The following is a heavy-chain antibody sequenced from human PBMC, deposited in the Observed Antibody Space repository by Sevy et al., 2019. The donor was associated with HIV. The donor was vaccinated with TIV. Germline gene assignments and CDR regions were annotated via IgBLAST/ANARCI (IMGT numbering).Heavy chain of an antibody. V-gene: IGHV5-51*01. CDR2: IYPGDSHT. J-gene: IGHJ4*02. D-gene: IGHD2-15*01. CDR1: GYSFTNYW. Sequence: GESLKISCKGSGYSFTNYWIAWVRQMPGKGLEWMGIIYPGDSHTRYSPSFEGQVSISADKAINTAYLQWRCLKASDTATYYCATGCSDGSCYSAFDYWGQGTLVTVSS. CDR3: ATGCSDGSCYSAFDY.